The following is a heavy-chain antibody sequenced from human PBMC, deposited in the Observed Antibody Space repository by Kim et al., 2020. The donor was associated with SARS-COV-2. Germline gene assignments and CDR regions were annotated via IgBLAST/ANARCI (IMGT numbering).Heavy chain of an antibody. CDR1: GYTFTGYY. CDR3: ARDFGVEPYYYDSSGHSGY. CDR2: INPNSGGT. V-gene: IGHV1-2*02. J-gene: IGHJ4*02. Sequence: ASVKVSCKASGYTFTGYYMHWVRQAPGQGLEWMGWINPNSGGTNYAQKFQGRVTMTRDTSISTAYMELSRLRSDDTAVYYCARDFGVEPYYYDSSGHSGYWGQGTLVTVSS. D-gene: IGHD3-22*01.